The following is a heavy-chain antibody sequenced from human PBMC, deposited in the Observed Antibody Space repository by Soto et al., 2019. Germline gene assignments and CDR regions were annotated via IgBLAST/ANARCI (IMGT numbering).Heavy chain of an antibody. CDR3: AKDREPYCGGDCTNDY. CDR2: ISYDGSNK. V-gene: IGHV3-30*18. J-gene: IGHJ4*02. D-gene: IGHD2-21*02. CDR1: GFTFSIYG. Sequence: LRLSCAASGFTFSIYGMHWVRQAPGKGLEWVAVISYDGSNKYYADSVKGRFTISRDNSKNTLYLQMNSLRAEDTAVYYCAKDREPYCGGDCTNDYWGQGALVTVSS.